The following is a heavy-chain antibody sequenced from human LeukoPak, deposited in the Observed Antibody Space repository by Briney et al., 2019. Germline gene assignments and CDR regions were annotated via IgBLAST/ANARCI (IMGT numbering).Heavy chain of an antibody. D-gene: IGHD4/OR15-4a*01. Sequence: ETLSLTCTVSGFTVSSNSMSWVRQAPGKGLEWGSFIYSDNTHYSDSVKGRFTISRDNSKNTLYLQMNSLRAEDTAVYYCARRAGAYSHPYDYWGQGTLVTVSS. CDR3: ARRAGAYSHPYDY. CDR1: GFTVSSNS. J-gene: IGHJ4*02. V-gene: IGHV3-53*01. CDR2: IYSDNT.